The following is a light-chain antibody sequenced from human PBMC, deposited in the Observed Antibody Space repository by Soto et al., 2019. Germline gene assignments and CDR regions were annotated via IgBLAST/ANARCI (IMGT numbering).Light chain of an antibody. CDR3: QQYNNWPPIT. V-gene: IGKV3-15*01. CDR1: QSVSSN. J-gene: IGKJ5*01. Sequence: EIVMTQSPATLSVSPGERATLSCRASQSVSSNLAWYQQKPGQAPRLLIYVAYTRATGIPARFSGSGSGTEFTLTISSLQSEDSAVYYCQQYNNWPPITFGQGTRLEIK. CDR2: VAY.